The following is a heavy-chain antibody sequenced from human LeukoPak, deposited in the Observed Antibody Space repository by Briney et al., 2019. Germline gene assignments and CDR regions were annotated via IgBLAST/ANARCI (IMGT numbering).Heavy chain of an antibody. J-gene: IGHJ5*02. Sequence: ASVKVSCKASGYSFTDYAMHWVRQAPGQRLEWMGWINPNSGGTNYAQKFQGWVTMTRDTSISTAYMELSRLRSDDTAVYYCARAYCSGGSCYGEWFDPWGQGTLVTVSS. D-gene: IGHD2-15*01. CDR3: ARAYCSGGSCYGEWFDP. CDR2: INPNSGGT. V-gene: IGHV1-2*04. CDR1: GYSFTDYA.